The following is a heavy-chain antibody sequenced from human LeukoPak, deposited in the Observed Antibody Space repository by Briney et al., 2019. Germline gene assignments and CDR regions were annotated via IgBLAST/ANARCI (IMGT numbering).Heavy chain of an antibody. D-gene: IGHD3-10*01. CDR3: AKGMVRGYYYYYGMDV. J-gene: IGHJ6*02. V-gene: IGHV3-23*01. CDR2: ISGSGGST. Sequence: GGSLRLSCAASGFTVSSYAMSWVRQAPGKGLEWVSAISGSGGSTYYADSVKGRFTISRDNSKNTLYLQMNSLRAEDTAVYYCAKGMVRGYYYYYGMDVWGQGTTVTVSS. CDR1: GFTVSSYA.